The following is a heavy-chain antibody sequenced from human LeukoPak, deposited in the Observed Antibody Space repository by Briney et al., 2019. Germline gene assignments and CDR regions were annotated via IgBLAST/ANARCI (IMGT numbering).Heavy chain of an antibody. CDR1: GFTVSSNY. CDR3: AKGPRGIAAAQTYYFDY. V-gene: IGHV3-53*01. CDR2: IYSGGST. Sequence: PGGTLRLSCAASGFTVSSNYMSWVRQAPGKGLEWVSVIYSGGSTYYADSVKGRFTISRDNSKNTLYLQMNSLRAEDTAVYYCAKGPRGIAAAQTYYFDYWGQGTLVTVSS. J-gene: IGHJ4*02. D-gene: IGHD6-13*01.